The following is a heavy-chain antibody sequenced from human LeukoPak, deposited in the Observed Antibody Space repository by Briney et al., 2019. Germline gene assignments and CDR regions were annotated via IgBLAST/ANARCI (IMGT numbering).Heavy chain of an antibody. Sequence: GGSLRLSCAASGFTFSSYGMHWVRQAPGKGLEWVAVISYDGSNKYYADSVKGRFTISRDNSKNTLYLQMNSLRAEDTAVYYCASSGCSSTSCSWGQGTLVTVSS. CDR1: GFTFSSYG. CDR2: ISYDGSNK. D-gene: IGHD2-2*01. CDR3: ASSGCSSTSCS. V-gene: IGHV3-30*19. J-gene: IGHJ5*02.